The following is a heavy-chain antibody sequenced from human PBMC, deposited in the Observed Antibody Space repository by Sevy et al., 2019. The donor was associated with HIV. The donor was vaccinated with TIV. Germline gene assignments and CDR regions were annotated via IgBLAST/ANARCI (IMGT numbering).Heavy chain of an antibody. V-gene: IGHV4-59*08. J-gene: IGHJ4*02. D-gene: IGHD1-26*01. CDR1: GGSITSLY. CDR2: IYYNGHI. Sequence: SETLSLTCTVSGGSITSLYWNWIRQPPGKGLEWIANIYYNGHINYNPSLKSRVTLSLDTSKNQFSLMLSSMTAADTAMYYCAGENAWGRGYSWGQGTLVTVSS. CDR3: AGENAWGRGYS.